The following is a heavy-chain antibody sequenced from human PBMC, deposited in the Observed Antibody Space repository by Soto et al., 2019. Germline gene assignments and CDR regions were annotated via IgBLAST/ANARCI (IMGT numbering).Heavy chain of an antibody. CDR2: IWYDGSNK. Sequence: GGSLRLSCAASGFTFSSYGMHWVRQAPGKGLEWVAVIWYDGSNKYYADSVKGRFTISRDNSKNTLYLQMNGLRAGDTAVYYCARIRFLDGSGSYYQDAFDIWGQGTMVTVSS. CDR1: GFTFSSYG. J-gene: IGHJ3*02. CDR3: ARIRFLDGSGSYYQDAFDI. D-gene: IGHD3-10*01. V-gene: IGHV3-33*01.